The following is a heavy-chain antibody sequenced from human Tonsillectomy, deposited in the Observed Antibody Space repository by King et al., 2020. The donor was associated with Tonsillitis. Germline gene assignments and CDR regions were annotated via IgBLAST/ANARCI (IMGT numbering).Heavy chain of an antibody. CDR3: ARIQTGNWNYGDCFDP. D-gene: IGHD1-7*01. V-gene: IGHV3-23*04. Sequence: VQLVESGGGLVQPGGSLRLSCAASGFTFSRYAMSWVRQAPGKGLEWVSGISGSGGSTYYADSVKGRFTISRDNSKNTLYLQMNSLRAEDTAVYYCARIQTGNWNYGDCFDPWGQGTLVTVSS. CDR1: GFTFSRYA. CDR2: ISGSGGST. J-gene: IGHJ5*02.